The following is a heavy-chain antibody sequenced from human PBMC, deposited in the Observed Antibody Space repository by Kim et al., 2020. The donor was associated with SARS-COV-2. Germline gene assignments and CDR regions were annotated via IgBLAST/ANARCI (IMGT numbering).Heavy chain of an antibody. V-gene: IGHV5-10-1*01. CDR3: ARHPMARPHCSGGSCHDAFDI. CDR1: GYSFTSYW. CDR2: IDPSDSYT. Sequence: GESLKISCKGSGYSFTSYWISWVRQMPGKGLEWMGRIDPSDSYTNYSPSFQGHVTISADKSISTAYLQWSSLKASDTAMYYCARHPMARPHCSGGSCHDAFDIWGQGTMVTVSS. D-gene: IGHD2-15*01. J-gene: IGHJ3*02.